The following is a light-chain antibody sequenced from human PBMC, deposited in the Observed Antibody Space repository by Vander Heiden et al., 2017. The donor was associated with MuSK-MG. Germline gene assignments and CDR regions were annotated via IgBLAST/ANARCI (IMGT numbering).Light chain of an antibody. Sequence: EIVMTQSPATLSVSPGERATLSRRASQSVSSNLAWYQQKPGQAPRLLIYGASTRATGIPARFSGSGSGTEFTLTISSLQSEDFAVYYCQQYNNWPPKTFGQGTRLEIK. J-gene: IGKJ5*01. CDR2: GAS. CDR1: QSVSSN. CDR3: QQYNNWPPKT. V-gene: IGKV3-15*01.